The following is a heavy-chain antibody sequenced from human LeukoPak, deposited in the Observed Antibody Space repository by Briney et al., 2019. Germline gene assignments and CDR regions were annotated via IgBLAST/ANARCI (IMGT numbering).Heavy chain of an antibody. CDR2: IYYSGST. Sequence: SETLSLTCTVSGGSDSSGTYYWSWIRQPPGKGREWFGSIYYSGSTYYNPSLKSRVTISVDTSKNQFSLKLSSVTAADTAVYYCARQLGYCSSTSCYADKVDYWGQGTLVTVSS. CDR1: GGSDSSGTYY. D-gene: IGHD2-2*01. CDR3: ARQLGYCSSTSCYADKVDY. V-gene: IGHV4-39*01. J-gene: IGHJ4*02.